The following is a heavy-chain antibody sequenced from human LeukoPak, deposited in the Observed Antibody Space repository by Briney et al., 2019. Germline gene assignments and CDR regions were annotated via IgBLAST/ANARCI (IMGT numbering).Heavy chain of an antibody. CDR2: IYYSGST. CDR3: ARGCLITMVRGVSDAFDI. J-gene: IGHJ3*02. V-gene: IGHV4-59*08. CDR1: GGSISSYY. Sequence: SETLSLTCTVSGGSISSYYWSWIRQPPGKGLEWIGYIYYSGSTNYNPSLRSRVTISGDTSKNQFSLKLSSVTAADTAVYYCARGCLITMVRGVSDAFDIWGQGTMVTVSS. D-gene: IGHD3-10*01.